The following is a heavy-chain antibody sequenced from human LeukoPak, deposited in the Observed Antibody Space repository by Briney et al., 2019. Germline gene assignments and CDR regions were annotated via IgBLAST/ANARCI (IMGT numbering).Heavy chain of an antibody. Sequence: ASVKVSCKASGYTFTGYYMHWMRQAPGQGLEWMGWINPNSGGTNYAQKFQGRVTMTRDTSISTAYMELSRLRSDDTAVYYCARDGMIRGVITYWGQGTLVTVSS. CDR3: ARDGMIRGVITY. CDR1: GYTFTGYY. D-gene: IGHD3-10*01. CDR2: INPNSGGT. J-gene: IGHJ4*02. V-gene: IGHV1-2*02.